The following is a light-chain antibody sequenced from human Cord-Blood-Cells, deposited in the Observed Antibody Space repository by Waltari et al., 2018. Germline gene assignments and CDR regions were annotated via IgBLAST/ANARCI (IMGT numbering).Light chain of an antibody. CDR3: QQYGSSPRT. CDR1: QSVSSSY. J-gene: IGKJ2*01. V-gene: IGKV3-20*01. CDR2: GAS. Sequence: VLTQSPGTLSLSPGERATLSCRASQSVSSSYLAWYQQKPGQAPRLLIYGASSRATGIPDRFSGSGSGTDFTLTISRLEPEDFAVYYCQQYGSSPRTFGQGTKLEIK.